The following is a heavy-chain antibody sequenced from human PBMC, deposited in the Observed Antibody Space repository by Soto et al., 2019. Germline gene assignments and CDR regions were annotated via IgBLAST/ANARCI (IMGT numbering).Heavy chain of an antibody. CDR3: ARRTGVGGSWFFDY. Sequence: QLQLHESGPGLVKPSETLSLTCTVSGASINTYSWGWIRQTPGKGLEWIATISDSETTSYNPSLKSRVIMSVDTSKNQFSLKLNSVTATDTAVYYCARRTGVGGSWFFDYWGQGTLVTVSS. CDR1: GASINTYS. V-gene: IGHV4-39*01. CDR2: ISDSETT. D-gene: IGHD2-8*01. J-gene: IGHJ4*02.